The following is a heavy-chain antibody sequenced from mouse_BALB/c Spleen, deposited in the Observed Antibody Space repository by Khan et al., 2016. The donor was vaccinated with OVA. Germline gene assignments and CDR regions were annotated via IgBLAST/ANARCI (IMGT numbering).Heavy chain of an antibody. CDR3: ARIYGSDFDY. J-gene: IGHJ2*01. CDR2: INPHIGET. D-gene: IGHD1-1*01. CDR1: GYSFTGYF. Sequence: QLQQSGPELVKPGASVKISCKASGYSFTGYFMNWVMQSHGKSLEWIGRINPHIGETFYNPKFKGKATLTVDESSSTAHMELRSLASEDSAVYYCARIYGSDFDYWGQGTTLTVSS. V-gene: IGHV1-20*02.